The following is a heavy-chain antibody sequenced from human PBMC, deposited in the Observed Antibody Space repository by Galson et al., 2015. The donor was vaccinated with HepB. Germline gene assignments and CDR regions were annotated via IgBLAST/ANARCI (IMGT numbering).Heavy chain of an antibody. D-gene: IGHD3-22*01. Sequence: SLRLSCAASGFAFSSYAMTWVRQGPGRGLEWVSFIVGSALSTYYADSVRGRFTISRDNSKNTLYLQSNSLRVEDTAVYYCAKAAYYDTIADNWFDSWGQGTLVTVSS. J-gene: IGHJ5*01. CDR2: IVGSALST. CDR3: AKAAYYDTIADNWFDS. CDR1: GFAFSSYA. V-gene: IGHV3-23*01.